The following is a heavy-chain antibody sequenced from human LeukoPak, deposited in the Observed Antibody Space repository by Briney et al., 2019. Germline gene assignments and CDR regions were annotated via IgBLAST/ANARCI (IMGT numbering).Heavy chain of an antibody. CDR3: ARDSSRRPQKYDIATSFSTEN. Sequence: GSVKVSCKTSGYTFTDYYIHWVRQAPGRGLESMGWINPKIGGTNYAPRFQGRVSMTSDTSITTAYMQLRRVTSDDTAVYYCARDSSRRPQKYDIATSFSTENWGQGTLVAVSS. D-gene: IGHD3-9*01. V-gene: IGHV1-2*02. CDR2: INPKIGGT. CDR1: GYTFTDYY. J-gene: IGHJ4*02.